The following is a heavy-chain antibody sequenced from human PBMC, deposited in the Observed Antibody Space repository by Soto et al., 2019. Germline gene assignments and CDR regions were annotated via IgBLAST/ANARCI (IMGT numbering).Heavy chain of an antibody. V-gene: IGHV1-18*04. D-gene: IGHD6-19*01. CDR2: VSNRNGVT. Sequence: VSCKTSGYTFANVDFSWVRQAPGQGLEWMGWVSNRNGVTNYAEKFRDRVTISTDTSTDTVYMELRSLRSDDTAVYFCARERLNTGWYGFDYWGQGTQVTVSS. CDR3: ARERLNTGWYGFDY. J-gene: IGHJ4*02. CDR1: GYTFANVD.